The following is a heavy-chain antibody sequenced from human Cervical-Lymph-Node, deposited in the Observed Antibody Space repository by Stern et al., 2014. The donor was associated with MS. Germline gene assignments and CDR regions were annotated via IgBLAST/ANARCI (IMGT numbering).Heavy chain of an antibody. CDR1: GGSISSSSYY. D-gene: IGHD4-23*01. CDR2: IYYSGST. CDR3: ARPGGNSPIGWFDP. J-gene: IGHJ5*02. Sequence: QLQLQESGPGLVKPSETLSLTCTVSGGSISSSSYYWGWIRQPPGKGLEWIGSIYYSGSTYYNPSLKSRVTISVDTSKNQFSLKLSSVTAADTAVYYCARPGGNSPIGWFDPWGQGTLVTVSS. V-gene: IGHV4-39*01.